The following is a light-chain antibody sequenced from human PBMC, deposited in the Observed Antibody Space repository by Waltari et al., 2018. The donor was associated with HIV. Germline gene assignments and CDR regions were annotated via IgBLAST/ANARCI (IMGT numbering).Light chain of an antibody. V-gene: IGLV2-18*02. CDR1: SSDVGNYNE. CDR3: SSFTTSITVV. CDR2: YGS. Sequence: QSALTQPPSVSGSLGQSVTISCTGTSSDVGNYNEVSWYQQSPGTAPKLMIYYGSNRPSGVPDRFSGSKSGNTASLTISGLQAEDEADYYCSSFTTSITVVFGGGTKLTVL. J-gene: IGLJ2*01.